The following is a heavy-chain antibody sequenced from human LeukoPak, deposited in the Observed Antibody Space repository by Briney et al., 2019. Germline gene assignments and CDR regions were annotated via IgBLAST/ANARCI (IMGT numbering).Heavy chain of an antibody. CDR3: AREELTAGYYYDSSGYYYH. CDR1: SGSINNYY. Sequence: SETLSLTCTVSSGSINNYYWSWIRQTPGKRLEWIGYIHSSGTTNYNPSLKSRVTISLDTSKNQFSLKVYSATVADTAVYYCAREELTAGYYYDSSGYYYHWGQGTLVTVSS. J-gene: IGHJ4*02. CDR2: IHSSGTT. D-gene: IGHD3-22*01. V-gene: IGHV4-4*08.